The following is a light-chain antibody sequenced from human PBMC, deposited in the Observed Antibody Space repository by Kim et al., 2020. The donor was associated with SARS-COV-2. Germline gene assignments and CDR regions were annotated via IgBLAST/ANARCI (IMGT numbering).Light chain of an antibody. CDR1: TYDIGSYSL. Sequence: QSALTQPASVSGSPGQSITISCSGTTYDIGSYSLVSWYQQYPGKPPKVIIYEVNKRPSGVSNRFSGSKSGNTASLTISGLQAEDEADYYCCSYAGTPYVFVNGTKVTVL. V-gene: IGLV2-23*02. J-gene: IGLJ1*01. CDR3: CSYAGTPYV. CDR2: EVN.